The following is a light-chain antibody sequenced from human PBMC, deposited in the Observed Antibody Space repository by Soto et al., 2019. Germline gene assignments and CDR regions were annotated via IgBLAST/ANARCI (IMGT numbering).Light chain of an antibody. Sequence: DIQMTQSPSTLSATAGDRVTITCRASQSISSWLAWYQQKPGKAPKLLIYKASTLKSGVPSRFSGSGSGTEFTLTISSLQPDDFATYYCQHYNSYSEAFGQGTRWIS. CDR1: QSISSW. CDR2: KAS. CDR3: QHYNSYSEA. V-gene: IGKV1-5*03. J-gene: IGKJ1*01.